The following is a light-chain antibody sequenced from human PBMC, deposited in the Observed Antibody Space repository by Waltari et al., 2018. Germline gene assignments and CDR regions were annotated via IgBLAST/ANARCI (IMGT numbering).Light chain of an antibody. Sequence: EIVLTQSPGTLSLSPGERATLSCGASQSVDRSLAWYQPKPGRAPRLLLDDASSRATGIPDRFSGSGFGTDFSLTSSRLEPEDFAVYYCQHYVRLPVTFGQGTKVEIK. V-gene: IGKV3-20*01. CDR1: QSVDRS. CDR2: DAS. J-gene: IGKJ1*01. CDR3: QHYVRLPVT.